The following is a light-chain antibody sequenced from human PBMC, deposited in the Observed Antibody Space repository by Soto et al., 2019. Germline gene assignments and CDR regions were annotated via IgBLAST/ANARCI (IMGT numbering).Light chain of an antibody. J-gene: IGLJ1*01. CDR3: HAYDSSLSGYV. Sequence: QSVLTQPPSVSGAPGQRVTISCTGSSSNIGAGYDVHWYQQLPGTAPKLLIYGNSNRPSGVPDRFSGSKSGTSASLAITGLQAEDECDYYCHAYDSSLSGYVFGTGTKLTVL. CDR1: SSNIGAGYD. CDR2: GNS. V-gene: IGLV1-40*01.